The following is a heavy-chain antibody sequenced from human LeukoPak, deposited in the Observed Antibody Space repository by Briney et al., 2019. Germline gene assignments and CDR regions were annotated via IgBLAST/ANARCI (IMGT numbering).Heavy chain of an antibody. CDR1: GFTVSSNY. CDR3: ARDGGYCSSTSCPPFDY. V-gene: IGHV3-21*01. Sequence: GGSLRLSCAASGFTVSSNYMSWVRQAPGKGLEWVASISSSSSYIYYEDSVKGRFTISRDNAKNSLYLQMNSLRAEDTAVYYCARDGGYCSSTSCPPFDYWGQGTLVTVSS. D-gene: IGHD2-2*01. CDR2: ISSSSSYI. J-gene: IGHJ4*02.